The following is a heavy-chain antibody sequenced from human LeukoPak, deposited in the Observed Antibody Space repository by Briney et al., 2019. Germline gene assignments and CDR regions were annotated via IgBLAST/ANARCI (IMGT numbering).Heavy chain of an antibody. CDR3: ARAPEYYYDSSGYLKPEKFDY. CDR1: GYTFTSYG. CDR2: ISAYNGNT. J-gene: IGHJ4*02. Sequence: VASVKVSFKASGYTFTSYGISWVRQAPGQGLEWMGWISAYNGNTNYAQKLQGRVTMTTDTSTSTAYMELRSLRSDDTAVYYCARAPEYYYDSSGYLKPEKFDYWGQGTLVTVSS. V-gene: IGHV1-18*01. D-gene: IGHD3-22*01.